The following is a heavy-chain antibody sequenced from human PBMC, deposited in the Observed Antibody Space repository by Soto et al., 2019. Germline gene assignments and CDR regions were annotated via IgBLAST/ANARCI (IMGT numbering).Heavy chain of an antibody. J-gene: IGHJ6*02. V-gene: IGHV3-30-3*01. CDR1: GFTFRSYA. D-gene: IGHD2-15*01. Sequence: GGSLRLSCAASGFTFRSYAMHWVRQAPGKGLECVAVISHDGSNKFYRDYVKGRFTISRDNSKNTLYLQINSLRYEDTAVYYCARGDREDIAVVIGVRPGEYGVDVWGQGTTVT. CDR3: ARGDREDIAVVIGVRPGEYGVDV. CDR2: ISHDGSNK.